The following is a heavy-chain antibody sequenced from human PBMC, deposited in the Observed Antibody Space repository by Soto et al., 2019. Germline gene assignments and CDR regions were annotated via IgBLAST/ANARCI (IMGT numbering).Heavy chain of an antibody. Sequence: PGGSLRLSCAASGFTFSSYAMHWVRQAPGKGLEWVAVISYDGSNKYYADSVKGRFTISRDNSKNTLYLQMNSLRAEDTAVYYCARDSYHYYDSSGPCDCWGQGTLVTVSS. CDR3: ARDSYHYYDSSGPCDC. CDR2: ISYDGSNK. D-gene: IGHD3-22*01. J-gene: IGHJ4*02. CDR1: GFTFSSYA. V-gene: IGHV3-30-3*01.